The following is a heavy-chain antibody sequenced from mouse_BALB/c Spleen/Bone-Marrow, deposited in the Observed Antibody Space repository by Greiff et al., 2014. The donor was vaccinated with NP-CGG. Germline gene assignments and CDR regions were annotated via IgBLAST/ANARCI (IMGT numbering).Heavy chain of an antibody. CDR2: ILPGSGST. V-gene: IGHV1-9*01. Sequence: VQLQQSGAELMKPGASVKISCKATGYTFSSYWIEWVKQRPGHGLEWIGEILPGSGSTNYNEKFKGKATFTADTSSNTAYMQLSSLTSEDSAVYYCARSDAYYYAMDYWGQGASVTVSS. CDR3: ARSDAYYYAMDY. D-gene: IGHD2-3*01. CDR1: GYTFSSYW. J-gene: IGHJ4*01.